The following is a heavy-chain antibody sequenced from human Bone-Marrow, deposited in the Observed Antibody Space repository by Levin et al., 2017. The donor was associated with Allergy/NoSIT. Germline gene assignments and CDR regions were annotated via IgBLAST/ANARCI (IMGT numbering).Heavy chain of an antibody. V-gene: IGHV1-18*01. CDR3: ARVDILTGFYFFDF. J-gene: IGHJ4*02. CDR1: GYTFSNYG. D-gene: IGHD3-9*01. Sequence: ASVKVSCKASGYTFSNYGIAWVRQAPGQGLEWMGWITVSTGYTYYRQKFQGRVTMTTETSTTTAYMDLRSLTSDDTAVYYCARVDILTGFYFFDFWGQGTLVTVSS. CDR2: ITVSTGYT.